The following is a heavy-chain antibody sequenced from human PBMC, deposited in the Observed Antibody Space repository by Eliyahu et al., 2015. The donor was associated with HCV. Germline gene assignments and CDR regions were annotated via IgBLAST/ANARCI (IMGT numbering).Heavy chain of an antibody. Sequence: QVQLVESGGGVVQPGRSLRLSCAASGFTFXSXAMHWVRQAPGKGLEWVAVISYDGSNKYYADSVKGRFTISRDNSKNTLYLQMNSLRAEDTAVYYCARGAAYDFWSGYDGYFDYWGQGTLVTVSS. CDR2: ISYDGSNK. J-gene: IGHJ4*02. CDR3: ARGAAYDFWSGYDGYFDY. D-gene: IGHD3-3*01. CDR1: GFTFXSXA. V-gene: IGHV3-30-3*01.